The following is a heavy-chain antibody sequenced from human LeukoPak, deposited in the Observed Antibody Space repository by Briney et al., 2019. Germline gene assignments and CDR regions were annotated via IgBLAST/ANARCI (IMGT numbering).Heavy chain of an antibody. D-gene: IGHD2-15*01. CDR2: ISSSSSTI. V-gene: IGHV3-48*01. CDR1: GFTFSSYS. CDR3: ARGEQDIVVVVAAEFDY. Sequence: GGSLRLSCAASGFTFSSYSMNWVRQAPGKGLEWVSYISSSSSTIYYADSVKGRFTISRDNAKNSLYLQMNSLRAEDTAVYYCARGEQDIVVVVAAEFDYWGQGTLVTVSS. J-gene: IGHJ4*02.